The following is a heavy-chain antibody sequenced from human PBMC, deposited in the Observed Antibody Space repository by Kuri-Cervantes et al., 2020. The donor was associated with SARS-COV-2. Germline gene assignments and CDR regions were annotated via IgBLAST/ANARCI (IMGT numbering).Heavy chain of an antibody. CDR2: ISYDGSNK. J-gene: IGHJ6*02. D-gene: IGHD3-3*01. V-gene: IGHV3-30*01. Sequence: GGSLRLSCAASGFTFSSYAMHWVRQAPGKGLEWVAVISYDGSNKYYADSVKGRFTISRDNSKNTLYLQMNSLRAEDTAVYYCARVLQYYDFWRGYYRLTYGMDVWGQGTTVTVSS. CDR3: ARVLQYYDFWRGYYRLTYGMDV. CDR1: GFTFSSYA.